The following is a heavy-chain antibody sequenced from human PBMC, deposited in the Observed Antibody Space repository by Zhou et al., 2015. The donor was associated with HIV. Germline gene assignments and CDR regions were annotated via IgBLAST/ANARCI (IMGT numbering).Heavy chain of an antibody. Sequence: GGTNYAQKFQGRVTMTRDTSISTAYMELSRLRSDDTAVYYCARDTQPMGSIQVATDRGLLDYWGQGTLVTVSS. D-gene: IGHD5-12*01. J-gene: IGHJ4*02. CDR3: ARDTQPMGSIQVATDRGLLDY. V-gene: IGHV1-2*02. CDR2: GGT.